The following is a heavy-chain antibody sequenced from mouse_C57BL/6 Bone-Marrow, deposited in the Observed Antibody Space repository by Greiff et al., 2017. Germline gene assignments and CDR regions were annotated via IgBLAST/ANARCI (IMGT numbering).Heavy chain of an antibody. Sequence: VKLQQSGAELARPGASVKLSCKASGYTFTSYGISWVKQRTGQGLEWIGEIYPRSGNTYYNEKFKGKATLTADKSSSTAYMELRSLTSDDSAVYFCARGITTVVRDYWGQGTTLTVSS. V-gene: IGHV1-81*01. J-gene: IGHJ2*01. CDR1: GYTFTSYG. D-gene: IGHD1-1*01. CDR2: IYPRSGNT. CDR3: ARGITTVVRDY.